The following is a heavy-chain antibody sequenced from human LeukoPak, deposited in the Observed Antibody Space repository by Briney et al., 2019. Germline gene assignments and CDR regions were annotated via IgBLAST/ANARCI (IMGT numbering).Heavy chain of an antibody. Sequence: GASVKVSCKASGYTFTSYGISWVRQAPGQGLEWMGWISAYNGNTNYAQKLQGRVTMTTDTSTSTACMELRSLRSDDTAVYYCAREGDYPTVTFDYWGQGTLVTVSS. CDR2: ISAYNGNT. V-gene: IGHV1-18*01. CDR3: AREGDYPTVTFDY. J-gene: IGHJ4*02. CDR1: GYTFTSYG. D-gene: IGHD4-17*01.